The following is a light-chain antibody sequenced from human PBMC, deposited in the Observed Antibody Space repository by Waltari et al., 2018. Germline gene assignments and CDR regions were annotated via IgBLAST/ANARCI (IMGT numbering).Light chain of an antibody. Sequence: QSALTQPASVSGSPGQSITISCSGIGSDISASKYVSWYQQHPGKAPKLMIYEVTYRPSVVSDRFSGSKSGNTASLTISGLQAEDEADYFCCTYTSSDTRVFGTGTKVTVL. CDR3: CTYTSSDTRV. V-gene: IGLV2-14*03. CDR1: GSDISASKY. J-gene: IGLJ1*01. CDR2: EVT.